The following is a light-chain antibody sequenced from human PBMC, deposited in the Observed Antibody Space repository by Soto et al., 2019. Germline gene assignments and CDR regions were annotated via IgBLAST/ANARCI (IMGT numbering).Light chain of an antibody. CDR2: YDD. CDR3: AAWDDSLNGYV. J-gene: IGLJ1*01. CDR1: SSNIGNNA. V-gene: IGLV1-36*01. Sequence: QSVLTQPPSVSEAPRQRGTISCSGSSSNIGNNAVNWYQQLPGKAPKLLIYYDDLLPSGVSDRFSGSKSGTSASLAISGLQSEDEDDYYCAAWDDSLNGYVFGTGTKLTVL.